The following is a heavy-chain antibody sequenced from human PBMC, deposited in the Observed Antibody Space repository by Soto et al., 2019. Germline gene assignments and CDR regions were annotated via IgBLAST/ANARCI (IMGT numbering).Heavy chain of an antibody. CDR3: ARDTYYYGSGSYLPVY. CDR2: ISAYNGNT. Sequence: ASVKVSCKASGYTFTSYGISWVRQAPGQGLEWMGWISAYNGNTNYAQKLQGRVTMTTDTSTSTAYMELRSLRSDDTAVYYCARDTYYYGSGSYLPVYWGQGTLVTVSS. CDR1: GYTFTSYG. J-gene: IGHJ4*02. D-gene: IGHD3-10*01. V-gene: IGHV1-18*01.